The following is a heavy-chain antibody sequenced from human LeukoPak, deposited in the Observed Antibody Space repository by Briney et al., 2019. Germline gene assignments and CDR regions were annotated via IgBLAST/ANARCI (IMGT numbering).Heavy chain of an antibody. V-gene: IGHV4-59*01. Sequence: SETLSLTCTVSGGSISSYYWSWIRQPPGKGLEWLGYIYYSGSTNYNPSLKSRVTISVDTSKNQFSLKLSSVTAADTAVYYCARLWFGELRWFDPWGQGTLVTVSS. CDR2: IYYSGST. CDR1: GGSISSYY. CDR3: ARLWFGELRWFDP. D-gene: IGHD3-10*01. J-gene: IGHJ5*02.